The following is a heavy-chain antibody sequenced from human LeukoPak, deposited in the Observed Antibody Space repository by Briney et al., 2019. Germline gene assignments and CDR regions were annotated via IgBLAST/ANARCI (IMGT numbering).Heavy chain of an antibody. CDR3: ARCPESSGYYYELDS. CDR1: GFTFSLYG. CDR2: ISYHGNNE. D-gene: IGHD3-22*01. V-gene: IGHV3-30*03. Sequence: GRSLRLSCAASGFTFSLYGMHWVRQPPGKGLEWVAVISYHGNNEYYADSVKGRFTISRDNSKNTLYLQMNSLTADDTAVYYCARCPESSGYYYELDSGGQGTLVTVSS. J-gene: IGHJ4*02.